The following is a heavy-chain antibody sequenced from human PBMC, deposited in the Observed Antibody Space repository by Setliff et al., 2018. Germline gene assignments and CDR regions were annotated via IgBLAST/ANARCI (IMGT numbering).Heavy chain of an antibody. CDR2: VSYDGNNN. CDR1: GFTFTLFA. V-gene: IGHV3-30-3*01. Sequence: LRLSCAASGFTFTLFAFHWVRQAPGKGLEWLAVVSYDGNNNYYGDSVKGRFTISRDNSKNTVFLQLNSLRDDDTAVYYCGRAGKPYAIDVWGQGTMVTVSS. CDR3: GRAGKPYAIDV. J-gene: IGHJ3*01.